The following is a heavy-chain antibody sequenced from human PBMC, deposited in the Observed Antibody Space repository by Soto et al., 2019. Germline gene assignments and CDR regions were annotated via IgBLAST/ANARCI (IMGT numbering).Heavy chain of an antibody. CDR3: ARHPLEDYDYIWGSYRRENNWFDP. J-gene: IGHJ5*02. CDR1: GGSISSYY. Sequence: SETLSLTCTVSGGSISSYYWSWIRQPPGKGLEWIGYIYCSGSTNYNPSLKSRVTISVDTSKNQFSLKLSSVTAADTAVYYCARHPLEDYDYIWGSYRRENNWFDPWGQGTLVTVSS. D-gene: IGHD3-16*02. V-gene: IGHV4-59*08. CDR2: IYCSGST.